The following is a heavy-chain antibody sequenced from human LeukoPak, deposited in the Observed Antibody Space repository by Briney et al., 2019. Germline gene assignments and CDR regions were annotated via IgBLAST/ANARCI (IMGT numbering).Heavy chain of an antibody. CDR2: ISSSGST. CDR3: ARGPPHHYYGSGSYLDY. V-gene: IGHV4-61*02. J-gene: IGHJ4*02. Sequence: PSETLSLTCTVSGDSISSGDYYWSWIRQPAGKGLEWIGRISSSGSTNYNPSLKSRVTISVDTSKNQFSLKLSSVTAADTAVYYCARGPPHHYYGSGSYLDYWGQGTLVTVSS. CDR1: GDSISSGDYY. D-gene: IGHD3-10*01.